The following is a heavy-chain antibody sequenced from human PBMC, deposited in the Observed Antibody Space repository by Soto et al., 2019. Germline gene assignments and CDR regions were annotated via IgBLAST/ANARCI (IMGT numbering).Heavy chain of an antibody. V-gene: IGHV4-39*01. Sequence: QLQLQESGPGLVKPSETLSLTCTVSGGSISTSSYYWGWIRQPPGKGLEWIGSIYYSGSTNYNPSLKSRVTISVDTSKNQFSLKLSSVTAADTAVYYCARRKVATPTEYWGQGTLVTVSS. CDR3: ARRKVATPTEY. CDR2: IYYSGST. J-gene: IGHJ4*02. CDR1: GGSISTSSYY. D-gene: IGHD2-15*01.